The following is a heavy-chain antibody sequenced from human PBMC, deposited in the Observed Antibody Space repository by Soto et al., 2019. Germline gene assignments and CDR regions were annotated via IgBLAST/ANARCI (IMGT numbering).Heavy chain of an antibody. J-gene: IGHJ4*02. D-gene: IGHD3-16*01. CDR2: ISYDGSNK. CDR3: AREHFMITLDY. V-gene: IGHV3-30-3*01. CDR1: GFTFSSYA. Sequence: QVQLVESGGGVVQPGRSLRLSCAASGFTFSSYAVHWVRQAPGKGLEWVAVISYDGSNKYYADSVKGRFTISRDNSKNTLYLQMNSLRAEDTAVYYCAREHFMITLDYWGQGTLVTVSS.